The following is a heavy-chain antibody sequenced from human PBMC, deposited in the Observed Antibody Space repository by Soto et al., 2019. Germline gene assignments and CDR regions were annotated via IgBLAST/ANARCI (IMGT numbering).Heavy chain of an antibody. J-gene: IGHJ4*02. D-gene: IGHD3-22*01. CDR3: AHRLYDRTSSWDVGYFHY. Sequence: QITLKESGPTLVKPTQTLTLTCTFSGFSLSTSGVGVGWIRQPPGKALECLALIYWDNDKRYSPSLKSRLTLTKDTTKNQVALTMTNMDPVDTATYYCAHRLYDRTSSWDVGYFHYWGQRAPVAVSS. V-gene: IGHV2-5*02. CDR2: IYWDNDK. CDR1: GFSLSTSGVG.